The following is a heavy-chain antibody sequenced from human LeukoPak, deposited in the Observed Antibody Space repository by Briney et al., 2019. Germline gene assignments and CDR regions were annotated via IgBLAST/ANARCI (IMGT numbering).Heavy chain of an antibody. Sequence: ASVKVSCKASGYTFTSYGISWVRQAPGQGLEWMGWINPNSGGTNYAQKFQGRVTMTRDTSISTAYMELSRLRSDDTAVYYCARIGHCGGDCYHAFDIWGQGTMVTVSS. CDR2: INPNSGGT. CDR1: GYTFTSYG. D-gene: IGHD2-21*02. J-gene: IGHJ3*02. CDR3: ARIGHCGGDCYHAFDI. V-gene: IGHV1-2*02.